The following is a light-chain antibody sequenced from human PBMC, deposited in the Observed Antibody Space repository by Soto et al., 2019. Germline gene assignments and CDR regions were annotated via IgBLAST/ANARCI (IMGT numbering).Light chain of an antibody. CDR1: GSNIGSKT. CDR2: SNY. J-gene: IGLJ1*01. CDR3: SAWDASLNGYV. V-gene: IGLV1-44*01. Sequence: QSGLTQPPSASGTPRQRVTISCSGSGSNIGSKTVNWYQQLPGTAPKLLIYSNYQRPSGVPDRFSGSKSGTSASLAISGLQSEDEADYYCSAWDASLNGYVFGTGTKVTVL.